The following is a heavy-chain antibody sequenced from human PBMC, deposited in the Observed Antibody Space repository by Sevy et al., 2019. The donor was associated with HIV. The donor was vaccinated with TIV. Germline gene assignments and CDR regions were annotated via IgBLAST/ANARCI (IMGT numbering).Heavy chain of an antibody. CDR2: MTSSGSYI. V-gene: IGHV3-21*01. D-gene: IGHD2-15*01. Sequence: GGSLRLSCAASGFTFSTSTMNWVRQAPGKGLEWVSLMTSSGSYILYADSVKGRFTISRDNAKNSVVLQMNSLRVEDTGVYYCVRDGWNYWGQGTLVTVSS. CDR1: GFTFSTST. J-gene: IGHJ4*02. CDR3: VRDGWNY.